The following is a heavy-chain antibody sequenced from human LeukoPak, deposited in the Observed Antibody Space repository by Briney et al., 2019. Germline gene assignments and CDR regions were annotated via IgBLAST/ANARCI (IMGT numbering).Heavy chain of an antibody. J-gene: IGHJ4*02. CDR1: GYTFTSYY. CDR3: AREGMVTTGFDY. V-gene: IGHV1-46*01. D-gene: IGHD4-17*01. CDR2: INPSGGST. Sequence: ASVKVSCKASGYTFTSYYMHWVRQAPGQGLEWMGIINPSGGSTSYAQKFQGRVTLTRDTSTSTVYMELSSLRSEDTAVYYCAREGMVTTGFDYWGQGTLVTVSS.